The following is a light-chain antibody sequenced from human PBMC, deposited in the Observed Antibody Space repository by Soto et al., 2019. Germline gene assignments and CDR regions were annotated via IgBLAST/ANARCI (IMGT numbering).Light chain of an antibody. J-gene: IGKJ5*01. CDR1: QGVTTN. CDR2: GAS. V-gene: IGKV3D-15*01. Sequence: EIVMTQSPDTLSVSPGERATLSCRAGQGVTTNFAWYQQKSGQAPRLLIYGASSRATGIPDRFSGSGSGTDFTLTISRLEPEDFAVYYCQQYNNWPITFGQGTRLEI. CDR3: QQYNNWPIT.